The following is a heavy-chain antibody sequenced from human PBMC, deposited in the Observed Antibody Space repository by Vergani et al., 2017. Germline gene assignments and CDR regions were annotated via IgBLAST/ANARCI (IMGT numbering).Heavy chain of an antibody. CDR1: GFTFSSCS. CDR3: AKDGRENSDYGYFDY. D-gene: IGHD4-17*01. J-gene: IGHJ4*02. V-gene: IGHV3-21*01. CDR2: ISSSSSYI. Sequence: EVQLVESGGGLVKRGGSLRLSCAASGFTFSSCSMNWVRQAPGKGLEWVSSISSSSSYIYYADSVKGRFTISRDTSKKTLSLQMRSLRADDTAVYYCAKDGRENSDYGYFDYWGQGTLVTVSS.